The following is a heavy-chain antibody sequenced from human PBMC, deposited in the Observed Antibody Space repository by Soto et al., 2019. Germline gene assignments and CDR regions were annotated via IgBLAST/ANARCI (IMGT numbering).Heavy chain of an antibody. CDR3: ARGRDGWGYYYYGMDV. V-gene: IGHV4-34*01. J-gene: IGHJ6*02. Sequence: ASETLSLTCAVYGGSFSGYYWSWIRQPPGKGLEWIGEINHSGSTNYNPSLKSRVTISVDTSKNQFSLKLSSVTAADTAVYYCARGRDGWGYYYYGMDVWGQGTTVTVSS. CDR1: GGSFSGYY. D-gene: IGHD3-16*01. CDR2: INHSGST.